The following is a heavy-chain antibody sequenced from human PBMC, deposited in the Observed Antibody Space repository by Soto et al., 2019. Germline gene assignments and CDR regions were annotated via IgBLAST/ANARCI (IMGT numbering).Heavy chain of an antibody. CDR3: AKALGDSSSWCDY. CDR1: GFTFSSYG. V-gene: IGHV3-30*18. J-gene: IGHJ4*02. CDR2: ISYDGSNK. D-gene: IGHD6-13*01. Sequence: PGGSLRLSCAASGFTFSSYGMHLVRQAPGKGLEWVAVISYDGSNKYYADSVKGRFTISRDNSKNTLYLQMNSLRAEDTAVYYCAKALGDSSSWCDYWGQGTLVTVSS.